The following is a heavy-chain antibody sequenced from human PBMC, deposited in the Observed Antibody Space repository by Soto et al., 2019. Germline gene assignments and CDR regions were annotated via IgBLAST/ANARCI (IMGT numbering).Heavy chain of an antibody. V-gene: IGHV1-69*02. CDR1: GGTFSSYT. CDR2: IIPIRGIA. Sequence: QVQLVQSGAEVKKPGSSVKVSCTASGGTFSSYTISWVRQAPGQGLEWMGRIIPIRGIANYAQKFQGRVTITADKSTSTAYMELSSLRSEDTAVYYCAWSWVRQLADAFDIWGQGTMVTVSS. CDR3: AWSWVRQLADAFDI. J-gene: IGHJ3*02. D-gene: IGHD6-6*01.